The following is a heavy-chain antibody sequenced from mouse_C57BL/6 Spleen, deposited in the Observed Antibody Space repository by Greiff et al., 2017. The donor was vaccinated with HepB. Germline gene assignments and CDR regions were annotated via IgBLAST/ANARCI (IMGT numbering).Heavy chain of an antibody. Sequence: EVKLMESGEGLVKPGGSLKLSCAASGFTFSSYAMSWVRQTPEKRLEWVAYISSGGDYIYYADTVKGRFTISRDNARNTLYLQMSSLKSEDTAMYYCTREHGNYFDYWGQGTTLTVSS. D-gene: IGHD2-1*01. CDR1: GFTFSSYA. J-gene: IGHJ2*01. CDR2: ISSGGDYI. CDR3: TREHGNYFDY. V-gene: IGHV5-9-1*02.